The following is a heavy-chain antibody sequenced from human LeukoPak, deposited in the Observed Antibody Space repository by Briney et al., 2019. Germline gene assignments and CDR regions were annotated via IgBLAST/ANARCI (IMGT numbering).Heavy chain of an antibody. CDR2: IYYSGST. V-gene: IGHV4-59*08. D-gene: IGHD1-14*01. J-gene: IGHJ3*02. CDR3: ARLRSAADAFDI. Sequence: SETLSLTCTVSGGSISSYYWSWIRQPPGKGLEWIGYIYYSGSTNYNPSLKSRVTISVDTSKNQFSLKLNSVTAADTAVYYCARLRSAADAFDIWGQGTMVTVSS. CDR1: GGSISSYY.